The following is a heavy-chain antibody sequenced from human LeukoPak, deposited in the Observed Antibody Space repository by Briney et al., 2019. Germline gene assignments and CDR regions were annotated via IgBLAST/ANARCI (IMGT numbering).Heavy chain of an antibody. J-gene: IGHJ4*02. D-gene: IGHD3/OR15-3a*01. Sequence: SETLSLTCTVSGVSISSSNSYWGWIRQPPGKGLEWIGSIYYSGNTYYNASLKSQVSISIDTSKNQFSLRLTSVTAADTAVYYCARQTGSGLVILPGGQGTLVTVSS. CDR3: ARQTGSGLVILP. CDR1: GVSISSSNSY. V-gene: IGHV4-39*01. CDR2: IYYSGNT.